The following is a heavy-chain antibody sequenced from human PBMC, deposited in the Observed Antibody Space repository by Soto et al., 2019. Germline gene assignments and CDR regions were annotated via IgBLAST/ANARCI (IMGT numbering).Heavy chain of an antibody. V-gene: IGHV1-2*02. CDR3: ARSNSGLSNWFDP. CDR1: GYTFTGYY. Sequence: GASVKVSCKASGYTFTGYYMHWVRQAPGQGPEWMGWINPNSGGTNYAQKFQGRVTMTRDTSISTAYMELSRLRSDDTAVYYCARSNSGLSNWFDPWGQGTLVTVSS. J-gene: IGHJ5*02. CDR2: INPNSGGT. D-gene: IGHD3-10*01.